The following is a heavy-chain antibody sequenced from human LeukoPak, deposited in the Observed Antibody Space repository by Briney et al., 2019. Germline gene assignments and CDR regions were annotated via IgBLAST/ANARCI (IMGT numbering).Heavy chain of an antibody. CDR1: GFTFSGYW. CDR2: INQGGSEK. V-gene: IGHV3-7*01. CDR3: ARVVLRAFDI. J-gene: IGHJ3*02. D-gene: IGHD5-24*01. Sequence: PGGSLRLSCAASGFTFSGYWMTWVRQAPGKGLEWVAYINQGGSEKYYVDSVKGRFTISRDNSKNSLYLQMNSLRVEDTAIYYCARVVLRAFDIWGQGTMVTVSS.